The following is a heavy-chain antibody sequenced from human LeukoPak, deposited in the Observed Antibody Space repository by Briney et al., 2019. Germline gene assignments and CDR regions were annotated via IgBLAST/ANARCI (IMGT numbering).Heavy chain of an antibody. CDR2: ISYSGST. D-gene: IGHD4-11*01. Sequence: SETLSLTCTVSGGSVSSNSYYWGWIRQPPGKGLEWIGSISYSGSTYQNPSLKSRVTISGDMSKSQFSLKLRSVTAADTAVYFCARLVISSNYYFYYMDVWGKGTTVTVSS. CDR3: ARLVISSNYYFYYMDV. V-gene: IGHV4-39*01. J-gene: IGHJ6*03. CDR1: GGSVSSNSYY.